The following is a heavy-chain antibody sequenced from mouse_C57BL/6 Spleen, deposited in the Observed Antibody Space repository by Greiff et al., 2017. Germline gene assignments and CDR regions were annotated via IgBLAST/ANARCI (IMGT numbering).Heavy chain of an antibody. D-gene: IGHD4-1*01. V-gene: IGHV1-76*01. CDR3: ARGGLGLSWFAY. J-gene: IGHJ3*01. CDR2: IYPGSGNT. CDR1: GYTFTDYY. Sequence: VQLQESGAELVRPGASVKLSCKASGYTFTDYYINWVKQRPGQGLEWIARIYPGSGNTYYNEKFKGKATLTAEKSSSTAYMQLSSLTSEDSAVYFGARGGLGLSWFAYWGQGTLVSVSA.